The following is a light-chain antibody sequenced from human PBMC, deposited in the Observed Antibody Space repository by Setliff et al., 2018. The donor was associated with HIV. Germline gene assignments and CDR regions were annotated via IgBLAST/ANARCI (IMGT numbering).Light chain of an antibody. CDR1: SRDVGGYNY. Sequence: QSVLTQPASVSGSPGQSITISCTGTSRDVGGYNYVSWYQQHPGKAPKLIIYEVRNRPSGVSIRFSGSKSGNTASLTISGLQTEDEADYYCSSYAITNTLPFGTGTKVT. CDR3: SSYAITNTLP. V-gene: IGLV2-14*01. CDR2: EVR. J-gene: IGLJ1*01.